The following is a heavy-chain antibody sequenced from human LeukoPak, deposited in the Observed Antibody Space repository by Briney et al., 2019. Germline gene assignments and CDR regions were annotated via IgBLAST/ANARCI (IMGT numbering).Heavy chain of an antibody. Sequence: ASVKVSCKASGYTFSGYYMHWVRQATGQGLEWMGWMNPNSGNTGYAQKFQGRVTMTRNTSISTAYMELSSLRSEDTAVYYCKRGSSWGQGTLVTVSS. J-gene: IGHJ4*02. V-gene: IGHV1-8*02. CDR1: GYTFSGYY. CDR3: KRGSS. D-gene: IGHD2-2*01. CDR2: MNPNSGNT.